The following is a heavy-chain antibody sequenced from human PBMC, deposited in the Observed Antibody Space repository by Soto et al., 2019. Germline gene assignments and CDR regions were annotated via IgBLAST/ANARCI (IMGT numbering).Heavy chain of an antibody. J-gene: IGHJ4*02. CDR2: ISGSGGST. D-gene: IGHD1-26*01. Sequence: EVQLLESGGGLVQPGGSLRLSCAASGFTFSSYAMRWVRQALVKGLEWVSAISGSGGSTYYADSVKGRFTISRDNSKITLYLQRNSLRAEDTAVYYCARRGSGSYYDYWGQGTLVTVSS. CDR1: GFTFSSYA. V-gene: IGHV3-23*01. CDR3: ARRGSGSYYDY.